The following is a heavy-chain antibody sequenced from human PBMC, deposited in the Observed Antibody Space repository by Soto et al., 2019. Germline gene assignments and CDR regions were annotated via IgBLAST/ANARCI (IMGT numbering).Heavy chain of an antibody. J-gene: IGHJ4*02. D-gene: IGHD3-10*01. CDR3: VRDLGSMVRGIVPLFDY. V-gene: IGHV1-18*01. CDR1: GYTFTSFG. CDR2: ISAYNGNT. Sequence: VASVKVSCKASGYTFTSFGISWLRQAPGQGLEWMGWISAYNGNTKYAQKLQGRVTMTTDTSTSTAYMELRSLRSDDTAVYYCVRDLGSMVRGIVPLFDYWGQGTLVTVSS.